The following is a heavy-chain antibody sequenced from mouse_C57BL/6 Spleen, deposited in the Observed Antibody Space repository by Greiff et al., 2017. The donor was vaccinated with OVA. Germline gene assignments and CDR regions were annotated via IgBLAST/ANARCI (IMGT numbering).Heavy chain of an antibody. CDR2: IYPSDGET. CDR3: ARSSRDSFDY. Sequence: QVQLQQSGAELVRPGSSVKLSCKASGYTFTSYWMHWVKQRPIQGLEWIGNIYPSDGETHYNQKFKDKATLTVDKSSSTAYMQLSSLTSEDSAVYYCARSSRDSFDYWGQGTTLTVSS. J-gene: IGHJ2*01. V-gene: IGHV1-52*01. D-gene: IGHD3-3*01. CDR1: GYTFTSYW.